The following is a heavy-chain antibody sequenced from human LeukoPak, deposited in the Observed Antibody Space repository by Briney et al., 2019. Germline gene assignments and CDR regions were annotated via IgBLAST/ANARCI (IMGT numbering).Heavy chain of an antibody. Sequence: GGSLRLSCAASGFIFSNYAMSWVRQAPGKGLEWVSAIGGRDSGTYYADSVRGRFTVSRDDPKNTLYLQMNTLRAEDTAVYYCAKWGDYDILTGYYDSDYWGRGTLVTVSS. D-gene: IGHD3-9*01. V-gene: IGHV3-23*01. J-gene: IGHJ4*02. CDR2: IGGRDSGT. CDR3: AKWGDYDILTGYYDSDY. CDR1: GFIFSNYA.